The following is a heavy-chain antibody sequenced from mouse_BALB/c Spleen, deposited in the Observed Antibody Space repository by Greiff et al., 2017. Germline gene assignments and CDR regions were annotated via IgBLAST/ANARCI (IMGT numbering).Heavy chain of an antibody. CDR1: GFNIKDYY. J-gene: IGHJ2*01. CDR2: IDPDNGDT. Sequence: VQLQQSGAELVRSGASVKLSCTASGFNIKDYYMHWVKQRPEQGLEWIGWIDPDNGDTEYAPKFQGKATMTADTSSNTAYLQLSSLTSEDTAVYYCNDFDYWGQGTTLTVSS. CDR3: NDFDY. V-gene: IGHV14-4*02.